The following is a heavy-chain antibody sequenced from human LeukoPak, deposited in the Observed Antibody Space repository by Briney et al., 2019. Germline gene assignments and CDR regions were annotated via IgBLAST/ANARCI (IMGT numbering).Heavy chain of an antibody. Sequence: GGSLRLSCAASGFTFSRYTMSWVRQAPGKGLEWVSYISSSSSTIYYADSVKGRFTISRDNAKNSLYLQMNSLRAEDTAVYYCARILMGTTIDYWGQGTLVTASS. CDR1: GFTFSRYT. V-gene: IGHV3-48*01. J-gene: IGHJ4*02. CDR2: ISSSSSTI. D-gene: IGHD1-26*01. CDR3: ARILMGTTIDY.